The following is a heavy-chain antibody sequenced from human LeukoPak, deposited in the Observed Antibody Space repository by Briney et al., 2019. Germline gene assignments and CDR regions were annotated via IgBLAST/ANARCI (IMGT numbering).Heavy chain of an antibody. CDR1: GGSISSGGYY. D-gene: IGHD3-10*01. CDR2: MYYSGRT. CDR3: ARGISITMVRGVMERWFDP. Sequence: SQTLSLTCTVSGGSISSGGYYWSWIRQHPGKGLEWIGYMYYSGRTSYNPSLNSRVTISVDTSKNQFSLKLSSVTAADTAVYYCARGISITMVRGVMERWFDPWGQGTLVTVSS. J-gene: IGHJ5*02. V-gene: IGHV4-31*03.